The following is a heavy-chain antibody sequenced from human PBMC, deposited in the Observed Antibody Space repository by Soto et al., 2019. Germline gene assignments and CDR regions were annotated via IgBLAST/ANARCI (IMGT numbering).Heavy chain of an antibody. CDR1: GGTFSSYA. Sequence: SVKVSCKASGGTFSSYAISWVRQAPGQGLEWMGGIIPIFGTANYAQKFQGRVTITADESTSTAYMELSSLRSEDTAVYYCAWEAENSILPTPPSSYVMDVWIEGATVAVSS. CDR3: AWEAENSILPTPPSSYVMDV. CDR2: IIPIFGTA. D-gene: IGHD2-21*01. J-gene: IGHJ6*04. V-gene: IGHV1-69*13.